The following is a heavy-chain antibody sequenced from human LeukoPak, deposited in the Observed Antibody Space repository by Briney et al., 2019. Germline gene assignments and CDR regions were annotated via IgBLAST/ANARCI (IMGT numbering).Heavy chain of an antibody. CDR1: GGSISSYY. D-gene: IGHD3-10*01. CDR2: IYYSGST. Sequence: PSETLSLTCTVSGGSISSYYWSWIRQPPGKGLEWIGYIYYSGSTNYNPSLKSRVTISVDTSKNRFSLRLSSVTAADTAIYYCARVEEGYGSGRREDYFYYYMDVWGQGTTVTISS. V-gene: IGHV4-59*01. CDR3: ARVEEGYGSGRREDYFYYYMDV. J-gene: IGHJ6*03.